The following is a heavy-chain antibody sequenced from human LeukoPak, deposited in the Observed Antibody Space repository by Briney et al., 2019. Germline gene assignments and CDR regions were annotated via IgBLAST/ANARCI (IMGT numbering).Heavy chain of an antibody. D-gene: IGHD6-13*01. Sequence: GGSLRLSCAASGFTFSSYSMNWVRQAPGKGLEWVSYISSSSSTIYYADSVKGRFTISRDNAKNSLYLQTNSLRAEDTAVYYCASEGIAAAGTVDYWGQGTLVTVSS. J-gene: IGHJ4*02. CDR2: ISSSSSTI. CDR3: ASEGIAAAGTVDY. V-gene: IGHV3-48*01. CDR1: GFTFSSYS.